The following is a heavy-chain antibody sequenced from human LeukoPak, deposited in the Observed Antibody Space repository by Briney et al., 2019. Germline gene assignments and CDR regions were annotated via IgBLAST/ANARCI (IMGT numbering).Heavy chain of an antibody. Sequence: ASVKVSCKASGYTFTGYYMHWVRQAPGQGLEWMGRINPNSGGTNYAQKFQGRVTMTRDTSISTAYMELSRLRSDDTAVYYCARDTYYDSSGYYLYYYYGMDVWGQGTTVTVSS. V-gene: IGHV1-2*06. CDR3: ARDTYYDSSGYYLYYYYGMDV. D-gene: IGHD3-22*01. CDR1: GYTFTGYY. J-gene: IGHJ6*02. CDR2: INPNSGGT.